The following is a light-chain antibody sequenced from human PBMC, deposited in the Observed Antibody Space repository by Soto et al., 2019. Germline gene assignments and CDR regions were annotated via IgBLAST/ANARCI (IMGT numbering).Light chain of an antibody. CDR3: CSYGGSRASYV. CDR2: EGT. Sequence: QSVLTQPASVSGSPGQSITISCSGTSSDVGSYTLVSWYQQYPGKVPKLLIYEGTKRPSGVSHRFSGSKSGNTASLTISALQAEDEADYFCCSYGGSRASYVFGTGTKLTV. J-gene: IGLJ1*01. CDR1: SSDVGSYTL. V-gene: IGLV2-23*01.